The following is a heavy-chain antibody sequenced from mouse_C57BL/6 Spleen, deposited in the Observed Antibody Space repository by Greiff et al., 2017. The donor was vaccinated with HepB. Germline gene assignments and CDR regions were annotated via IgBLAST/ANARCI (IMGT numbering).Heavy chain of an antibody. CDR3: ARTMGPWFAY. CDR1: GYSFTGYY. CDR2: INPSTGGT. V-gene: IGHV1-42*01. Sequence: EVQLQQSGPELVKPGASVKISCKASGYSFTGYYMNWVKQSPEKSLEWIGEINPSTGGTTYNQKFKAKATLTVDKSSSTAYMQLKSLTSEDSAVYYCARTMGPWFAYWGQGTLVTVSA. D-gene: IGHD2-3*01. J-gene: IGHJ3*01.